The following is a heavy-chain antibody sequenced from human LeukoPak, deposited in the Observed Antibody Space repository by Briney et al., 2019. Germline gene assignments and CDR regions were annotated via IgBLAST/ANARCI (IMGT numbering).Heavy chain of an antibody. Sequence: KPGTSLRLSCAASGFTFDDYAMHWVRQAPGKGLEWVSGISWNSGSIGYADSVKGRFTISRDNAKNSLYLQMNSLRAEDTALYYCAKDPFDYWGQGTLVTVSS. CDR3: AKDPFDY. V-gene: IGHV3-9*01. J-gene: IGHJ4*02. CDR1: GFTFDDYA. CDR2: ISWNSGSI.